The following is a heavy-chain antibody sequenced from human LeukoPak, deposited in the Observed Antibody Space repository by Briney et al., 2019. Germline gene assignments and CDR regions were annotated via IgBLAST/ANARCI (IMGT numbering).Heavy chain of an antibody. CDR3: AREITGYYDSSGCFDY. D-gene: IGHD3-22*01. CDR1: GYTFTSYD. J-gene: IGHJ4*02. Sequence: ASVKVSCKASGYTFTSYDINWVRQATGQGLEWMGWMNPNSGNTGYAQKFQGRVTITTDESTSTAYMELSSLRSEDTAVYYCAREITGYYDSSGCFDYWGQGTLVTISS. CDR2: MNPNSGNT. V-gene: IGHV1-8*01.